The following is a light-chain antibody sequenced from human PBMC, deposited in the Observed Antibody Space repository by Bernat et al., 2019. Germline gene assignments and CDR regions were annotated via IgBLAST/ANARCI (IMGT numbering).Light chain of an antibody. CDR3: HQYNSYSTWT. J-gene: IGKJ1*01. CDR2: KAS. CDR1: QSISSW. Sequence: DIQMTQSPSTLSASVGDRVTITCRASQSISSWLAWYQQKPGKAPKLLIYKASSLESGVQSRFSGSGSGTEFTLTISSLQPDDFATYYCHQYNSYSTWTFGQGTKVEIK. V-gene: IGKV1-5*03.